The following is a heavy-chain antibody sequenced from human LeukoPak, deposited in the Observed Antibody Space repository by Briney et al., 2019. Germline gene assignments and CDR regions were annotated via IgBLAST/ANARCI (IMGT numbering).Heavy chain of an antibody. CDR2: INTDGSST. Sequence: GGSLRLSCAASGFTFSSYWMHWVRQAPGKGLVWVSRINTDGSSTSYADSVKGRFTISRDNAKNTLYLQMNSLRAEDTAVYYCARIGYSSSSFDYWGQGTLVTVSS. CDR1: GFTFSSYW. CDR3: ARIGYSSSSFDY. V-gene: IGHV3-74*01. J-gene: IGHJ4*02. D-gene: IGHD6-6*01.